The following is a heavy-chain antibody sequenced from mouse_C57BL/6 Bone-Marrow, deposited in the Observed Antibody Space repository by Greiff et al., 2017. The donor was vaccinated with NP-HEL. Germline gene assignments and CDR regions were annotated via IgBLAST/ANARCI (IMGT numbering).Heavy chain of an antibody. CDR3: ARKRSYYGSFYAMDY. V-gene: IGHV2-2*01. CDR1: GFSLTSYG. CDR2: IWSGGST. J-gene: IGHJ4*01. D-gene: IGHD1-1*01. Sequence: QVQLKQSGPGLVQPSQSLSITCTVSGFSLTSYGVHWVRQSPGKGLEWLGVIWSGGSTDYNAAFISRLSISKDNSKSQVFFKMNSLRADDTAISYCARKRSYYGSFYAMDYWGQGTSVTVSS.